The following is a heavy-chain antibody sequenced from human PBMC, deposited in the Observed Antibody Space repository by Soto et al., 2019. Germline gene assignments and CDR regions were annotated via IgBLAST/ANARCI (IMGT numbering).Heavy chain of an antibody. Sequence: EVQLVESGGGLVQPGGSLRLSCAASGFTFSTHSMNWVRQAPGKGLEWISYITSSDVTMYADSVKGRFTISRDNAKNSLYLQMNSLRGEDTAVYFCVGEVVFQLIYWGQGTLVTVSS. CDR2: ITSSDVT. V-gene: IGHV3-48*01. D-gene: IGHD2-15*01. CDR1: GFTFSTHS. J-gene: IGHJ4*02. CDR3: VGEVVFQLIY.